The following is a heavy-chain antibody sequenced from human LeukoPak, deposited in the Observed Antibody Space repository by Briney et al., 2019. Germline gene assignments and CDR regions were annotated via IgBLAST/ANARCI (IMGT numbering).Heavy chain of an antibody. CDR3: ARGRWGVDY. Sequence: ASVKVSCKASGYTFTRYVINWVRQATGQGLEWMGWTNPNSGNTGYAQKCQGRVTMTRNTSISTAYMKLSSLRSEDTAVYYCARGRWGVDYWGQGTLVTVSS. J-gene: IGHJ4*02. CDR1: GYTFTRYV. CDR2: TNPNSGNT. D-gene: IGHD3-16*01. V-gene: IGHV1-8*01.